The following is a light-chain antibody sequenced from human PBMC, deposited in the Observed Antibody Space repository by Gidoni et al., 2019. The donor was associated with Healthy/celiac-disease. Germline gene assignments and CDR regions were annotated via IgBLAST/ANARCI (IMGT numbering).Light chain of an antibody. V-gene: IGKV4-1*01. Sequence: DTVMTQSPDSLAVSLGARATINCKSSQSVLYRSNNKNYLAWYQQKPGQTPKLLINWGSTREPGVPDRFSGSGSGTDFTLTISSLQAEDVAVYYCQQYYTTPWTFGQGTKVEIK. CDR1: QSVLYRSNNKNY. CDR3: QQYYTTPWT. CDR2: WGS. J-gene: IGKJ1*01.